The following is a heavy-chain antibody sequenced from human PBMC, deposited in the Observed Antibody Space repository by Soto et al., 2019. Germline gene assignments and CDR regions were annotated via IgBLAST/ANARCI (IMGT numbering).Heavy chain of an antibody. CDR2: ISAYNGNT. Sequence: VQLVRSGAEVKKPGASVKVSCKASGYTFTSYGISWVRQAPGKGLEWLGWISAYNGNTNLAQKFQGRVTMTTDTSTSTAYMELRSLRSDDTAVYYCARVVYSNYYYGMDVWGQGTTVTVSS. D-gene: IGHD4-4*01. CDR1: GYTFTSYG. V-gene: IGHV1-18*01. CDR3: ARVVYSNYYYGMDV. J-gene: IGHJ6*02.